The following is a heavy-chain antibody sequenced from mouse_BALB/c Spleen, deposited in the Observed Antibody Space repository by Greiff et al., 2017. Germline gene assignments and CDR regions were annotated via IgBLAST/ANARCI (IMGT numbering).Heavy chain of an antibody. J-gene: IGHJ1*01. D-gene: IGHD2-1*01. CDR1: GFTFSNYW. V-gene: IGHV6-6*02. CDR2: IRLKSNNYAT. CDR3: TRWGNPYWYFDV. Sequence: EVHLVESGGGLVQPGGSMKLSCVASGFTFSNYWMNWVRQSPEKGLEWVAEIRLKSNNYATHYAESVKGRFTISRDDSKSSVYLQMNNLRAEDTGIYYCTRWGNPYWYFDVWGAGTTVTVSS.